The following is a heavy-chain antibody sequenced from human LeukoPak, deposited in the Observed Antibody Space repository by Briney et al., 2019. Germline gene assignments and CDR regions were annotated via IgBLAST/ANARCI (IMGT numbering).Heavy chain of an antibody. Sequence: GGSLRLSCAASGFTSEVMLSTGSARLQARGWSGWPLYRGMQRYNTTVPVKGRFALSRDNSKNTVYLQMNSLRIEDTAVYHCARDYSGWYVFDYWGQGTLVAVSP. D-gene: IGHD6-19*01. CDR2: YRGMQRY. J-gene: IGHJ4*02. CDR1: GFTSEVML. CDR3: ARDYSGWYVFDY. V-gene: IGHV3-30*09.